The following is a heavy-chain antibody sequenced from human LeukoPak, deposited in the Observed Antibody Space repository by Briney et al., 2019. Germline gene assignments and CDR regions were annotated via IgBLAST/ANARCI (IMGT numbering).Heavy chain of an antibody. D-gene: IGHD6-6*01. Sequence: PGGSLRLSCAASGFTFSSYAMSWVRQAPGKGLEWVSAISGSGGSTYYADSVKGRFTISRDSSKNTLYLQMNSLRAEDTAVYYCCRSSTRGDFDYWGQGTLVTVSS. V-gene: IGHV3-23*01. CDR3: CRSSTRGDFDY. CDR1: GFTFSSYA. CDR2: ISGSGGST. J-gene: IGHJ4*02.